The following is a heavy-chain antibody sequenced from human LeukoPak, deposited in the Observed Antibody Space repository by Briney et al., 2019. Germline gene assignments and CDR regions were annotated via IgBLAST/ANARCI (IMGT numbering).Heavy chain of an antibody. J-gene: IGHJ5*02. Sequence: ASVKVSCKASGYTFTSYGISWVRQAPGQGLEWMGWISAYNGNTNYAQKLQGRVTMTTDTSTSTAYMELRSLRSDDTAVYYCARGHPRQDCVGATSYNWFDPWGQGTLVTVSS. CDR3: ARGHPRQDCVGATSYNWFDP. D-gene: IGHD1-26*01. V-gene: IGHV1-18*01. CDR1: GYTFTSYG. CDR2: ISAYNGNT.